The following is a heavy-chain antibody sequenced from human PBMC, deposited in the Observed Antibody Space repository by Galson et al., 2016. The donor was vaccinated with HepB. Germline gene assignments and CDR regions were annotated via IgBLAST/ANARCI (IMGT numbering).Heavy chain of an antibody. CDR2: ITGSDGST. CDR1: GFTFTNYA. V-gene: IGHV3-23*01. Sequence: SLRLSCAASGFTFTNYAMSWVRQAPGKGLEWVSGITGSDGSTRYADSVKGRFIISRDNSKSTLYLQMDSLRAEDTAVYYCAKGSNGWTKFIDFWGQGTLATVSS. D-gene: IGHD6-19*01. J-gene: IGHJ4*02. CDR3: AKGSNGWTKFIDF.